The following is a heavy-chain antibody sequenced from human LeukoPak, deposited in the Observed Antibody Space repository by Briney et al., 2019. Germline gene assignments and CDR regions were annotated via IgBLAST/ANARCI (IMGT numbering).Heavy chain of an antibody. CDR1: GNSISSGDNY. D-gene: IGHD3-16*01. J-gene: IGHJ3*02. V-gene: IGHV4-61*02. CDR3: ARDWGSGDAFDI. CDR2: IYTSGST. Sequence: PSETLSLTCTVSGNSISSGDNYWSWIRQPAGKGLEWIGRIYTSGSTNYNPSLKSRVTMSVDTSKNQFSLKLSSVTAADTAVYYCARDWGSGDAFDIWGQGTMVTVSS.